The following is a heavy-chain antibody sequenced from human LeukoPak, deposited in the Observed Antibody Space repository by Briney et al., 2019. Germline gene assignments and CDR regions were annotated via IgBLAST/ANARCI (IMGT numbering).Heavy chain of an antibody. CDR2: IYYSGST. CDR3: ARGFRGCSGGSCYSNLFDY. J-gene: IGHJ4*02. D-gene: IGHD2-15*01. Sequence: PSETLSLTCTVSGGSISSYYWSWIRQPPGKGLEWSGYIYYSGSTNYNPSLKSRVTISVDTSKNHFSLRLSSVTAADTAVYYCARGFRGCSGGSCYSNLFDYWGQGTLVTVSS. CDR1: GGSISSYY. V-gene: IGHV4-59*08.